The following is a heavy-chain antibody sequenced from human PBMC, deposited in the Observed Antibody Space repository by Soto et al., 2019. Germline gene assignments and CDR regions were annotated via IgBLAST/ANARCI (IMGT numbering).Heavy chain of an antibody. CDR2: IYSGGST. D-gene: IGHD2-15*01. Sequence: VSLRLSCVASGFTVSSNYMSWVRQAPGKGLEWVSVIYSGGSTYYADSVKGRFTISRHNSKNTLYLQMNSLRAEDTAVYYCARQILGYCSGGSCRGGYMDVWGKGTTVTVSS. V-gene: IGHV3-53*04. CDR3: ARQILGYCSGGSCRGGYMDV. J-gene: IGHJ6*03. CDR1: GFTVSSNY.